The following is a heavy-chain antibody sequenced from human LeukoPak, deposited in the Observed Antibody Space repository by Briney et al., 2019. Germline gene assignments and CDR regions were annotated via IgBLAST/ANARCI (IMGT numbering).Heavy chain of an antibody. D-gene: IGHD4-23*01. V-gene: IGHV5-51*01. CDR2: IYPGDSDT. Sequence: GASLKISCKGSGYSFTSFWMGWVRQMPGKGLEWMGIIYPGDSDTRYSPSLQRQVSISADKSINTAYLQWSSLKASDTAMYYCARQDYGGNSGAFDIWGQGTMVTVSS. CDR3: ARQDYGGNSGAFDI. CDR1: GYSFTSFW. J-gene: IGHJ3*02.